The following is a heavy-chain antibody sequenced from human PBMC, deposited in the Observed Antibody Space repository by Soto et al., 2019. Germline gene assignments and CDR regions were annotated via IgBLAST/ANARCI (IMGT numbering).Heavy chain of an antibody. CDR3: ARHGYYDSSGYSNYYYYGMDV. D-gene: IGHD3-22*01. Sequence: GESLKLSCKGSGYSFTSYWIGWVRQMPGKSLEWMGIIYPGDSDTRYSPSFQGQVTISADKSISTAYLQWSSLKASDTAMYYCARHGYYDSSGYSNYYYYGMDVWGQGTTVTVSS. J-gene: IGHJ6*02. CDR2: IYPGDSDT. CDR1: GYSFTSYW. V-gene: IGHV5-51*01.